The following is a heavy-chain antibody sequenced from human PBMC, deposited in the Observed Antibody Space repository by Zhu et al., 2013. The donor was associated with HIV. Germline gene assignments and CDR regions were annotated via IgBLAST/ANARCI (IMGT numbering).Heavy chain of an antibody. D-gene: IGHD3-16*01. CDR2: IIPILGIA. J-gene: IGHJ3*02. CDR3: ARVMITFGGVLVRGRNAFDI. V-gene: IGHV1-69*02. Sequence: QVQLVQSGAEVKKPGSSVKVSCKASGGTFSSYTISWVRQAPGQGLEWMGRIIPILGIANYAQKFQGRVTITADKSTSTAYMELSSLRSEDTAVYYCARVMITFGGVLVRGRNAFDIWGQGTMVTVSS. CDR1: GGTFSSYT.